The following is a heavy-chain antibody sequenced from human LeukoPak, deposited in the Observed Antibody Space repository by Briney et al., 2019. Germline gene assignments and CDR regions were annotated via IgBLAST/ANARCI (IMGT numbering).Heavy chain of an antibody. Sequence: SETLSLTCTVSGGSISSYYWSWIRQPPGKGLEWIGYIFYSGGTNYDPSLKSRVTISVDTSKNQFSLKLSSVTAADTAVYYCAGSYSGYGTGWFDPWGQGTLVTVSS. J-gene: IGHJ5*02. CDR1: GGSISSYY. CDR3: AGSYSGYGTGWFDP. D-gene: IGHD5-12*01. V-gene: IGHV4-59*08. CDR2: IFYSGGT.